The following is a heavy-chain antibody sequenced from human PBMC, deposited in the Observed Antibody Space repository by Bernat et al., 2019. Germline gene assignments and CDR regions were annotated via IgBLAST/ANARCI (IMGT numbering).Heavy chain of an antibody. CDR2: INHSGST. D-gene: IGHD2-15*01. CDR3: ASTGGGYCSGGSCYGWDWCDP. J-gene: IGHJ5*02. Sequence: QVQLQQWGAGLLKPSETLSLTCAVYGGSFSGYYWSWIRQPPGKGLEWIGEINHSGSTNYNPSLKSRVTISVDTAKNQCALKLSSVTAADTAVYYCASTGGGYCSGGSCYGWDWCDPWGQGTLVTGAS. CDR1: GGSFSGYY. V-gene: IGHV4-34*01.